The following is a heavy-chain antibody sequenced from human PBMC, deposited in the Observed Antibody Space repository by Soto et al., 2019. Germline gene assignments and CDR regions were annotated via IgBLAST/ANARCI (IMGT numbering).Heavy chain of an antibody. CDR2: ISSSSRNI. CDR3: VRDRTGFSGIFEL. J-gene: IGHJ4*01. V-gene: IGHV3-21*01. CDR1: GFTFSSSS. Sequence: LRLSCAASGFTFSSSSVNWVRQSPGKGLEWVSFISSSSRNIYYTDSVKGRFTISRDNAKNSLYLQMNSLSAEDTAIYYCVRDRTGFSGIFELWGHGSPVTVS. D-gene: IGHD1-1*01.